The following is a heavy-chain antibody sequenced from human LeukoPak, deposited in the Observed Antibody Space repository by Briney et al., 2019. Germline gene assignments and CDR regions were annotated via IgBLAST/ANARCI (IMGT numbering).Heavy chain of an antibody. Sequence: GGSLRLSCAASGFNLSSYEMNWVRQAPGKGLEWVSYISNSGNTIYYAGSVKGRFTISRDSAKNSLYLQMNSLRFEDTAVYYCARFDGYSSSWSFDYWGQGTPVTVSS. CDR3: ARFDGYSSSWSFDY. CDR2: ISNSGNTI. V-gene: IGHV3-48*03. D-gene: IGHD6-13*01. CDR1: GFNLSSYE. J-gene: IGHJ4*02.